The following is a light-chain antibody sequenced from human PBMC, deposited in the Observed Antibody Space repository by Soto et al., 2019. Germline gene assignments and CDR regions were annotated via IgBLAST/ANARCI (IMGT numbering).Light chain of an antibody. Sequence: QSALIQAPSASGSPGQSVTISCTGTSSDVGGYNYVSWYQQHPGKAPKLMIYEVSKRPSGVPDRFSGSKSGNTASLTVSGRQTADEADYYCSSYSGSNNLGVFGGGTKLTVL. CDR1: SSDVGGYNY. V-gene: IGLV2-8*01. J-gene: IGLJ3*02. CDR3: SSYSGSNNLGV. CDR2: EVS.